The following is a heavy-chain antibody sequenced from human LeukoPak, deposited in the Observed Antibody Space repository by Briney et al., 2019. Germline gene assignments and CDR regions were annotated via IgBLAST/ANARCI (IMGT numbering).Heavy chain of an antibody. V-gene: IGHV3-23*01. Sequence: PGGSLRLSCAASGFTFSSSAMSWVRQAPGKGLEWVSAISNNGGYTYYADSVQGRFTISRDNSKSTLCLQMNSLRAEDTAVYYCARVLESPMNAFDIWGQGTMVTVSS. J-gene: IGHJ3*02. D-gene: IGHD1-1*01. CDR3: ARVLESPMNAFDI. CDR1: GFTFSSSA. CDR2: ISNNGGYT.